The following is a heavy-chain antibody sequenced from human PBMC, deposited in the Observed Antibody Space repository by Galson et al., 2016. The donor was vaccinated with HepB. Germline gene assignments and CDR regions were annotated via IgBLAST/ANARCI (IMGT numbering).Heavy chain of an antibody. D-gene: IGHD3-22*01. CDR1: GFTFSDYY. CDR3: ARNFYDGRCHYIDY. CDR2: SRDRAHSYTT. Sequence: SLRLSCAASGFTFSDYYMDWVRQAPGKGLEWVGRSRDRAHSYTTEYATSVKGRFVISRDESENPLYLQMNSLKTEDTAVYYCARNFYDGRCHYIDYWGQGTLVTVSS. J-gene: IGHJ4*02. V-gene: IGHV3-72*01.